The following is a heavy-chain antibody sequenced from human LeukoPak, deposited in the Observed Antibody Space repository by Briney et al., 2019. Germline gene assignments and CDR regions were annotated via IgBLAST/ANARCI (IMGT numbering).Heavy chain of an antibody. V-gene: IGHV1-2*02. D-gene: IGHD3-3*01. Sequence: ASVKVSCKASGYTFTGYYMHWVRQAPGQGLEWMGWINPNSGGTNYAQKFQGRVTMTRDTSISTAYMELSRLRSDDTAVYYCARGPWGSGYRRWADYYYYMDVWGKGTTVTVSS. CDR3: ARGPWGSGYRRWADYYYYMDV. CDR2: INPNSGGT. CDR1: GYTFTGYY. J-gene: IGHJ6*03.